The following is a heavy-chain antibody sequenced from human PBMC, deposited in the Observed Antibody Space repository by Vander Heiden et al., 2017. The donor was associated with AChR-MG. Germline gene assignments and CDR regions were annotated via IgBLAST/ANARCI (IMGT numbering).Heavy chain of an antibody. CDR3: ARGPASTIFVESEVEIPRYYYGMDV. Sequence: QVQLVQSGAAAKNPGSSVKVSCTASRRNLRSHAISWVPLAPPPGQGLEWMGGIIPIFGTANYAQKFQGRVTITADESTSTAYMELSSLRSEDTAVYYCARGPASTIFVESEVEIPRYYYGMDVWGQGTTVTVSS. D-gene: IGHD3-3*01. J-gene: IGHJ6*02. V-gene: IGHV1-69*01. CDR2: IIPIFGTA. CDR1: RRNLRSHA.